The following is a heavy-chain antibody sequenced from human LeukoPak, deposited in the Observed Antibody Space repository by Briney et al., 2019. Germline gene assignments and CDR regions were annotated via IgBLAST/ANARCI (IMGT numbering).Heavy chain of an antibody. J-gene: IGHJ5*02. CDR1: GGSISSGLYS. CDR3: ARLQYCSGTSCYWFDP. CDR2: IYHTGST. D-gene: IGHD2-2*01. V-gene: IGHV4-30-2*01. Sequence: SETLSLTCDVSGGSISSGLYSWSWIRQPLGKGLEWIGYIYHTGSTYYNPSLKSRVTISVDTSKNQFSLRPSSVTAADTAVYYCARLQYCSGTSCYWFDPWGQGTLVTISS.